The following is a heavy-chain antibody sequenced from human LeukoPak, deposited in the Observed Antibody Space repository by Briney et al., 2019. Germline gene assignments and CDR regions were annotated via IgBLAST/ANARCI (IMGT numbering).Heavy chain of an antibody. J-gene: IGHJ4*02. Sequence: PSETLSLTRTISGGSISSYYRSWIRQPAGKGLEWIGRIYTSGSTNYNPSLKSRVTMSVDTSKNQFSLKLSSVTAADTAVYYCARERRYDFWSGYPFDYWGQGTLVTVSS. D-gene: IGHD3-3*01. CDR3: ARERRYDFWSGYPFDY. V-gene: IGHV4-4*07. CDR1: GGSISSYY. CDR2: IYTSGST.